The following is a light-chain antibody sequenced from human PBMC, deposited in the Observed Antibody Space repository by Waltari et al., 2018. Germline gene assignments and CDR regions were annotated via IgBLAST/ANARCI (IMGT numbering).Light chain of an antibody. CDR2: HTY. CDR1: QSVARD. Sequence: EIVLTQSPGTLSLSPGERATLSCRASQSVARDLAWYQQKPGQPPRLLIYHTYTRATGIPDRFSGGGYGTDFSLTISRLEPEDFAVYYCQNYVRLPATFGQGTKVEIK. V-gene: IGKV3-20*01. CDR3: QNYVRLPAT. J-gene: IGKJ1*01.